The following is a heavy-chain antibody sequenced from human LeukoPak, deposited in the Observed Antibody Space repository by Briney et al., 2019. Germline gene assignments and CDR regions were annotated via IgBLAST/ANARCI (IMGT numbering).Heavy chain of an antibody. Sequence: SVKVSCKASGYTFTSYGISWVRQAPGQGLEWMGGIIPIFGTANYAQKFQGRVTITTDESTSTAYMELSSLRSEDTAVYYCARVGVLGGLEVNFDYWGQGALVTVSS. CDR1: GYTFTSYG. J-gene: IGHJ4*02. V-gene: IGHV1-69*05. D-gene: IGHD1-1*01. CDR2: IIPIFGTA. CDR3: ARVGVLGGLEVNFDY.